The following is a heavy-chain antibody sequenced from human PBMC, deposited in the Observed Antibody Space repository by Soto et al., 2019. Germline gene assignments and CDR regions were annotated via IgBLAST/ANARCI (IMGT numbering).Heavy chain of an antibody. CDR1: GGSITSGGYY. V-gene: IGHV4-31*03. Sequence: SETLSLTCNVSGGSITSGGYYWTWIRQHPGKGLEWIGNVRHSGSTFYNPSLKSRVSISVDTSKNQFSLKLSSVTAADTAVYFCVRGILSWGQGTLVTSPQ. CDR2: VRHSGST. CDR3: VRGILS. J-gene: IGHJ1*01.